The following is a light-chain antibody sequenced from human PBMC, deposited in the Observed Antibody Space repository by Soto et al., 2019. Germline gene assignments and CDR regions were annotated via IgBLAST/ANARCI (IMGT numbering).Light chain of an antibody. CDR1: QGISSY. Sequence: DIQLTQSPSFLSASVGDRVTITCRASQGISSYLAWYQKKPGKAPKLLMYAASSLQSGVPSRFSGSGSGTEFTLTISSLQPEDFATYYCLQHNSYPWTFGQGTKVDIK. J-gene: IGKJ1*01. V-gene: IGKV1-9*01. CDR3: LQHNSYPWT. CDR2: AAS.